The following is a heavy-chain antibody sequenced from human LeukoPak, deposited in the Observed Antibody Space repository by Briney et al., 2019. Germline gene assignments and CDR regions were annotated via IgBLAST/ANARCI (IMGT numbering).Heavy chain of an antibody. CDR1: GGSISSDTYF. Sequence: SETLSLTCTVSGGSISSDTYFWGWIRQPPGKGLEWIANIYFTGNTYYNPSLKSRATISVDTSKNQFSLTLSSFTAAEPAVYYCASEAHRGGGFDSWGQGTQVTVSS. J-gene: IGHJ4*02. CDR2: IYFTGNT. CDR3: ASEAHRGGGFDS. V-gene: IGHV4-39*01. D-gene: IGHD3-16*01.